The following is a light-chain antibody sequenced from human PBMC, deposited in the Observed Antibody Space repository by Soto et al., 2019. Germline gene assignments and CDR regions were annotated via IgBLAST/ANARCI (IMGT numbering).Light chain of an antibody. CDR3: QQYKTYWT. V-gene: IGKV1-5*03. J-gene: IGKJ1*01. Sequence: DIQMTQSPSTLSASVGDRVTITCRASQSVDVWLAWYQQKPGKAPKVLIYMASSLESGVPSRFSGTGSGTEFTLTSISLQPDDFATYYCQQYKTYWTFGQETKVQIK. CDR1: QSVDVW. CDR2: MAS.